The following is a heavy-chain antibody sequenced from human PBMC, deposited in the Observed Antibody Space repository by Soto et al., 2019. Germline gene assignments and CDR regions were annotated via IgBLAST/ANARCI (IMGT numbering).Heavy chain of an antibody. CDR2: IYSGGST. CDR1: GYTVSSNY. Sequence: EVQLVESGGGLVQPGGSLRLSCAASGYTVSSNYMSWVRQAPGKGLEWVSVIYSGGSTYYADFVKGRFTISRDNSKNTLYLQMNSLRAEDTAVYYCASLSGTLGYYYYYMDVWGKGTTVTVSS. V-gene: IGHV3-66*01. D-gene: IGHD3-9*01. J-gene: IGHJ6*03. CDR3: ASLSGTLGYYYYYMDV.